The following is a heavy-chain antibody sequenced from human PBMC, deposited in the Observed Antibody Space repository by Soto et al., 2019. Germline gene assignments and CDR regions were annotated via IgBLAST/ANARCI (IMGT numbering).Heavy chain of an antibody. CDR3: ASIAAAGTTLFQH. J-gene: IGHJ1*01. V-gene: IGHV1-69*13. Sequence: SSVKVSCKASGGTFSSYAISWVRQAPGQGLEWMGGIIPTFGTANYAQKFQGRVTITADESTSTAYMELSSLRSEDTAVYYCASIAAAGTTLFQHWGQGTLVTLSA. CDR2: IIPTFGTA. CDR1: GGTFSSYA. D-gene: IGHD6-13*01.